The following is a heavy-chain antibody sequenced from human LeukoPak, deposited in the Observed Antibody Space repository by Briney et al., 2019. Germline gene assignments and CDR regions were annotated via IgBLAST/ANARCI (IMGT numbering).Heavy chain of an antibody. V-gene: IGHV4-34*01. CDR2: INHSGST. Sequence: PSETLSLTCAVYGGSFSGYYWSWIREPPGKGLEWIGEINHSGSTNYNPSLKSRVPISADTSKNQFSLNLSSVTAADTGVYYCARHVSSDLRIVVVTSDWYFDRWGRGTLVTVSS. CDR3: ARHVSSDLRIVVVTSDWYFDR. J-gene: IGHJ2*01. D-gene: IGHD2-21*02. CDR1: GGSFSGYY.